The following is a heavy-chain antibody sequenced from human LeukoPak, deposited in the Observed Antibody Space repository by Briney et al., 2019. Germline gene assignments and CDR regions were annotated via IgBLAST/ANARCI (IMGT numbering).Heavy chain of an antibody. V-gene: IGHV4-31*03. CDR1: GGSISSGGYY. CDR2: IYYSGST. CDR3: ARGGWSSSSVGYNWFDP. J-gene: IGHJ5*02. Sequence: SQTLSLTCTVSGGSISSGGYYWSWIRQHPGTGLEWIGYIYYSGSTYYNPSLKSRVTISVDTSKNQFSLKLSSVTAADTAVYYCARGGWSSSSVGYNWFDPWGQGTLVTVSS. D-gene: IGHD6-6*01.